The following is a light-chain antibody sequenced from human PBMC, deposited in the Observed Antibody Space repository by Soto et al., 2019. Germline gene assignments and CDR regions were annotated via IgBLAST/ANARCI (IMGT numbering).Light chain of an antibody. CDR2: AAS. Sequence: DIQMTQSPSSLSASVGDRVTITCRASQTIGDYLNWYQHKSGKAPKLLIFAASSLQSGVPSRFSGSASGTDFTLTITSLQPEDFATYYCQQTYSTPHTFGQGTRLEIE. V-gene: IGKV1-39*01. CDR1: QTIGDY. J-gene: IGKJ5*01. CDR3: QQTYSTPHT.